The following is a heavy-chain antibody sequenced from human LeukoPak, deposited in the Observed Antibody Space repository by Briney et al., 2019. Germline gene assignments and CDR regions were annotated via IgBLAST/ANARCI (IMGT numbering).Heavy chain of an antibody. CDR3: ARVVSTGNDFDS. CDR1: GFLFSSYE. D-gene: IGHD5/OR15-5a*01. V-gene: IGHV3-48*03. J-gene: IGHJ4*02. Sequence: GGSLRLSCAASGFLFSSYEMNWVRRAPGKGLEWVSYISSRSRTIDYADSVKGRFTISRDNAKNSLYLQMNSLRTEDTALYYCARVVSTGNDFDSWGQGTLVTVYS. CDR2: ISSRSRTI.